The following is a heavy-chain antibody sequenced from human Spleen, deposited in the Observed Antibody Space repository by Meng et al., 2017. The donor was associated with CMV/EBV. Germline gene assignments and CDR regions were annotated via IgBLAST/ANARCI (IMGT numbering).Heavy chain of an antibody. Sequence: GESLKISCAASGFTFNSYGMHWVRQAPGKGLEWVAFIRYDGSNKNYADSVKGRFTISRDNSKNTLYLQMNSLRPDDTAVYYCAKDPRFWSGSQIPDYFDYWGQGTLVTVSS. CDR1: GFTFNSYG. CDR3: AKDPRFWSGSQIPDYFDY. V-gene: IGHV3-30*02. D-gene: IGHD3-3*01. J-gene: IGHJ4*02. CDR2: IRYDGSNK.